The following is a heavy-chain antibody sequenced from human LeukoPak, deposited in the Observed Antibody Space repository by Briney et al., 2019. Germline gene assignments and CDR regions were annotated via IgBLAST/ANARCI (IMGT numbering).Heavy chain of an antibody. D-gene: IGHD5-24*01. V-gene: IGHV4-59*01. CDR3: ARGGRWLQFNY. CDR1: GGSISTYY. J-gene: IGHJ4*02. Sequence: PSETLSLTCTVSGGSISTYYWSWIRQPPGKGLEWIGYSDYNGGTHYNPSLKSRVTISVDTSKNQFSLKLRSVTAADTAVYYCARGGRWLQFNYWGQGTLVTVSS. CDR2: SDYNGGT.